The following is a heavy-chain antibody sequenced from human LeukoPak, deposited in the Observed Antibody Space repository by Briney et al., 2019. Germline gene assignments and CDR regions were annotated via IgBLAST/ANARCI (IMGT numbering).Heavy chain of an antibody. V-gene: IGHV4-61*02. CDR1: GGSISSGSYY. Sequence: PSETLSLTCTVSGGSISSGSYYWSWIRQPAGKGLEWIGRIYTSGSTNYNPSLKSRVTISVDTSKNQFSLKLSSVTAADTAVYYCARDADHDILTGKRYYYYYMDVWGKGTTVTISS. D-gene: IGHD3-9*01. CDR3: ARDADHDILTGKRYYYYYMDV. J-gene: IGHJ6*03. CDR2: IYTSGST.